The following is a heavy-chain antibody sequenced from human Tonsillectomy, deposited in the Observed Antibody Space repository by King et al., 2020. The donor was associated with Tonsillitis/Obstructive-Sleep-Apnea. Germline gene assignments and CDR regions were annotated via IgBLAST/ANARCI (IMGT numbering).Heavy chain of an antibody. D-gene: IGHD2-2*02. V-gene: IGHV1-3*01. J-gene: IGHJ4*02. CDR2: INAGNGNT. Sequence: QLVQSGAEVKKPGASVKVSCKASGYTFTSYDMHWVRQAPGQRREWMGWINAGNGNTKNSQKFPGRVTITRDKSVGTAYMERSSLRSEDTAVYYWARPSLTYCSSTSCYNYWGQGTLVTVSS. CDR3: ARPSLTYCSSTSCYNY. CDR1: GYTFTSYD.